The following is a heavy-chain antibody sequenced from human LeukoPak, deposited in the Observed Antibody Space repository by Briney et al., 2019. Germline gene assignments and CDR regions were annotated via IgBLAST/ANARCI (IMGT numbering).Heavy chain of an antibody. CDR1: GFTFSSYG. D-gene: IGHD6-13*01. Sequence: PGGSLRLSCAASGFTFSSYGMHWVRQAPGKGLEWVAVISYDGSNKYYADSVKGRFTISRDNSKNTLYLQMNSLRAEDTAVYYCAKDQRSIAADQSYGMDVWGKGTTVTVSS. J-gene: IGHJ6*04. CDR2: ISYDGSNK. CDR3: AKDQRSIAADQSYGMDV. V-gene: IGHV3-30*18.